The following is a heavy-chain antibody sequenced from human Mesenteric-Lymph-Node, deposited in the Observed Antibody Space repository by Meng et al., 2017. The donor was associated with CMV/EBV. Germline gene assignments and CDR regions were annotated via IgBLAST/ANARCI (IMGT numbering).Heavy chain of an antibody. CDR1: GGSFSDYY. V-gene: IGHV4-34*01. CDR2: INHSGVP. Sequence: QVQRQQWGAGLLEPSETLSLTCAVSGGSFSDYYWSWIRQPAGKGLEWIGEINHSGVPNYNPSLKSRVTISLDRSKTQFSLKLSSVTAEDTAVYYCARGSDIPVNNYWGQGTLVTVSS. J-gene: IGHJ4*02. CDR3: ARGSDIPVNNY. D-gene: IGHD2-15*01.